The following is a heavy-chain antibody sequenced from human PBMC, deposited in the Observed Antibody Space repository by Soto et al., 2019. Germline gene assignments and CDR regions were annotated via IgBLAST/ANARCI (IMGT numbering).Heavy chain of an antibody. V-gene: IGHV3-74*01. CDR3: ARGSNHLDY. J-gene: IGHJ4*02. CDR1: GFTFSPFW. Sequence: EVQLVESGGGLVQPGGSLRLSCAASGFTFSPFWMHWVCQVPGKGPVWVSRINSDGNSTSYADSVKGRFTISRDNAKKTLYLQMNSLRAEDTDVYYCARGSNHLDYWGQGTRVTVSS. CDR2: INSDGNST. D-gene: IGHD4-4*01.